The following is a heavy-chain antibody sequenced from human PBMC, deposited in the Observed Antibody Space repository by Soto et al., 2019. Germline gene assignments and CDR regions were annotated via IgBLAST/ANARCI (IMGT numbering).Heavy chain of an antibody. J-gene: IGHJ1*01. D-gene: IGHD1-7*01. CDR1: GFTFSTCV. CDR3: GGGTTNLQH. Sequence: QVQLVESGGGVVQPGTSLKLSCAASGFTFSTCVMHWVRQAPGKGLEWVAVIWYDGSNKYYADSVKGRFTISRDNSKNPLYLQMNSLTAEDTAVYYCGGGTTNLQHWGQGTLVTVSS. CDR2: IWYDGSNK. V-gene: IGHV3-33*01.